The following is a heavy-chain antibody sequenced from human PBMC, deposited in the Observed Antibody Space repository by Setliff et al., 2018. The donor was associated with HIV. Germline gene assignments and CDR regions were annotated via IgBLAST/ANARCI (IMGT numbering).Heavy chain of an antibody. J-gene: IGHJ4*02. CDR1: GFTFTSAW. V-gene: IGHV3-15*01. CDR3: ARVRGDRRHILMVVASSLDLDF. CDR2: IKSSSDGGTT. D-gene: IGHD2-15*01. Sequence: GGSLRLSCAASGFTFTSAWMNWVRQAPGKGLEWVGRIKSSSDGGTTDYAAPVKGRFTISRDDSRNTLYLQMNSLKTEDTAVYYCARVRGDRRHILMVVASSLDLDFWGQGTLVTVSS.